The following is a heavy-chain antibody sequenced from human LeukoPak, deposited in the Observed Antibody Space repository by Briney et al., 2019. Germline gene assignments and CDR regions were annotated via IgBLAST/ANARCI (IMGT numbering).Heavy chain of an antibody. CDR2: IYYSGST. CDR3: ARHLLGYCSGGSCYQGDYYYYGMDV. CDR1: GGSISSYY. V-gene: IGHV4-59*08. J-gene: IGHJ6*02. D-gene: IGHD2-15*01. Sequence: SETLSLTCTVSGGSISSYYWSWIRQPPGKGLEWIGYIYYSGSTNYNPSLKSRVTISVDTSKNQFSLKLSSVTAADTAVYYCARHLLGYCSGGSCYQGDYYYYGMDVWGQGTTVTVSS.